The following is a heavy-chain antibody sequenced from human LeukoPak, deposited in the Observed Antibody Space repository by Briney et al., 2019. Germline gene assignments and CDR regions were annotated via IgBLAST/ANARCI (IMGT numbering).Heavy chain of an antibody. Sequence: PSETLSLTCTVSGGSISSYYWSWIRQPPGKGLEWIGYIYYSGSTNYNPSLKSRVTISVDTSKNQFSLKLSSVTAADTAVYYCATAAAEVPTWDWFDPWGQGTLVTVSS. CDR1: GGSISSYY. V-gene: IGHV4-59*12. J-gene: IGHJ5*02. CDR3: ATAAAEVPTWDWFDP. CDR2: IYYSGST. D-gene: IGHD6-13*01.